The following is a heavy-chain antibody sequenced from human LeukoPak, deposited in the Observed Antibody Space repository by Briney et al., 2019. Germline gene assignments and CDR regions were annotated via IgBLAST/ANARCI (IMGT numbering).Heavy chain of an antibody. J-gene: IGHJ6*03. V-gene: IGHV3-30*02. CDR1: GFTFSSYG. D-gene: IGHD3-10*01. CDR3: AKDTYAPGSYYYYYYYMDV. CDR2: IRYDGSNK. Sequence: PGGSLRLSCAASGFTFSSYGMHWVRQAPGKGLEWVAFIRYDGSNKYYADSVKGRFTISRDNSKNTLYLQMNSLRAEDTAVYYCAKDTYAPGSYYYYYYYMDVWGKGTTVTVSS.